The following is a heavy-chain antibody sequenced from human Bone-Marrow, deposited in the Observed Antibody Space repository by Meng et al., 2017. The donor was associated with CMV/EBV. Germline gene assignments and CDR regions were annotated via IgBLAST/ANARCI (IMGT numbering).Heavy chain of an antibody. CDR3: ARDLCSSTSCPTDY. V-gene: IGHV1-2*02. CDR2: INPNSGGT. CDR1: GYTFTGYY. D-gene: IGHD2-2*01. Sequence: ASVKVSCKASGYTFTGYYMHWVRQAPGQGLEWMGWINPNSGGTNYAQKFQGRVTMTRDTSISTAYMELSRLRSDDTAVYYCARDLCSSTSCPTDYWGQGTLVTVSS. J-gene: IGHJ4*02.